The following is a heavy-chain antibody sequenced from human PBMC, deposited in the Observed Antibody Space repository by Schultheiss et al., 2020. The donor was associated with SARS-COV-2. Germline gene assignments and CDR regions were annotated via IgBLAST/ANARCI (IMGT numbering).Heavy chain of an antibody. D-gene: IGHD3-9*01. J-gene: IGHJ3*02. V-gene: IGHV3-23*03. CDR1: GFTFSSYA. CDR3: ANCNDILTGYYIEADAFDI. Sequence: GGSLRLSCAASGFTFSSYAMSWVRQAPGKGLEWVSVIYSGGSTYYADSVKGRFTISRDNSKNTLYLQMNSLRAEDTAVYYCANCNDILTGYYIEADAFDIWGQGTMVTVSS. CDR2: IYSGGST.